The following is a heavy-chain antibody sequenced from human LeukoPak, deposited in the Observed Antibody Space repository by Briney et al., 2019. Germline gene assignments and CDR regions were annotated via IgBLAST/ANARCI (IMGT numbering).Heavy chain of an antibody. J-gene: IGHJ4*02. V-gene: IGHV4-59*08. CDR3: ARLDYWGGDCYPRYYFDY. D-gene: IGHD2-21*02. Sequence: SETLSLTCTVSGGSISSYYWSWIRQPPGKGLEWIGYIYYSGSTNYNPSLKSRVTISVDTSKNQFSLKLSSVTAADTAVYYCARLDYWGGDCYPRYYFDYWGQGTLVTVPS. CDR1: GGSISSYY. CDR2: IYYSGST.